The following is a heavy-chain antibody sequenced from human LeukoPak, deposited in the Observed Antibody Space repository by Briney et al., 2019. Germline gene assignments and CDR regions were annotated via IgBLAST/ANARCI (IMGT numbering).Heavy chain of an antibody. CDR3: AGGRYDFWSGYDFDY. D-gene: IGHD3-3*01. V-gene: IGHV1-2*02. Sequence: ASVKVSCKASGYTFTGYYMHWVRQAPGQGLEWMGWINPNSGGTNYAQKFQGRVTMTRDTSISTAYMELSRLRSDDTAAYYCAGGRYDFWSGYDFDYWGQGTLVTVSS. CDR2: INPNSGGT. CDR1: GYTFTGYY. J-gene: IGHJ4*02.